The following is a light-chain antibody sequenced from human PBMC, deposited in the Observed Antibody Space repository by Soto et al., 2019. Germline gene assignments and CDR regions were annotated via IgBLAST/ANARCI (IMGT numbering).Light chain of an antibody. J-gene: IGLJ3*02. CDR2: DVI. CDR3: CSYAGNSLWV. Sequence: QSALTQPRSVSGSPGQSVTISCTVTSSDVGGSNLVSWYQQHAGRAPKLVIYDVIKRPSGVPDRFSGSKSGNTASLTISGLQVEDEADYYCCSYAGNSLWVFGGGTKLTVL. V-gene: IGLV2-11*01. CDR1: SSDVGGSNL.